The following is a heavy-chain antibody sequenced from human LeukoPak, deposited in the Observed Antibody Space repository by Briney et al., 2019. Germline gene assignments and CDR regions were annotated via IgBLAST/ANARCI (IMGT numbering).Heavy chain of an antibody. Sequence: GGSLRLSCAASGFTFSSYAMSWVRQAPGKGLEWVSAISGSGGSTYYADSVKGRFTLSRDNSKSTLYLQMNSLRAEDTAVYYCAREGVAAAGILGYYYYYYYMDVWGKGTTVTVSS. CDR1: GFTFSSYA. J-gene: IGHJ6*03. V-gene: IGHV3-23*01. D-gene: IGHD6-13*01. CDR2: ISGSGGST. CDR3: AREGVAAAGILGYYYYYYYMDV.